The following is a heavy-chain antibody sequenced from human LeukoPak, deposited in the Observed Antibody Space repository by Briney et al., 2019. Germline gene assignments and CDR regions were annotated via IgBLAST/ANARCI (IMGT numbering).Heavy chain of an antibody. CDR3: ARDLFLAGRGGDY. D-gene: IGHD3-3*01. CDR1: GFTFNSYS. J-gene: IGHJ4*02. Sequence: GGSLRISCAASGFTFNSYSMNWVRQAQGKGLEWVSYISSSSSTIYHADSVKGRFTISRDNAKNSLYLQMNSLRAEDTAVYYCARDLFLAGRGGDYWGQGTLVTVSS. V-gene: IGHV3-48*04. CDR2: ISSSSSTI.